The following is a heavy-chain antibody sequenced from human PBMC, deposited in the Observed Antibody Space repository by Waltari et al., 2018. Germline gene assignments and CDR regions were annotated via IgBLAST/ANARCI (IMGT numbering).Heavy chain of an antibody. V-gene: IGHV4-39*07. CDR3: ASHPERLAYCGGDCYSGFDY. Sequence: QLQLQESGPGLVKPSETLSLTCTVSGGSISSSSYYWGWIRQPPGKGLEWIGSIYYSGSTYYNPSLKSRVTISVDTSKNQFSLKLSSVTAADTAVYYCASHPERLAYCGGDCYSGFDYWGQGTLVTVSS. CDR2: IYYSGST. J-gene: IGHJ4*02. D-gene: IGHD2-21*01. CDR1: GGSISSSSYY.